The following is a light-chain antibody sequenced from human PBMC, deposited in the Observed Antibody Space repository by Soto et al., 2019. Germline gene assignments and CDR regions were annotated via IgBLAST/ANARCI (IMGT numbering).Light chain of an antibody. J-gene: IGKJ1*01. CDR2: AAS. Sequence: DIQMTLYPSSVSASVGDRVTITCRASQGISSWLAWYQQKPGKAPKLLSYAASSLQSGVPSRFSGSGAGTEFTLTISSLQPDDFATYYCQQYQSYSRTFGQGTKVDIK. V-gene: IGKV1-5*01. CDR1: QGISSW. CDR3: QQYQSYSRT.